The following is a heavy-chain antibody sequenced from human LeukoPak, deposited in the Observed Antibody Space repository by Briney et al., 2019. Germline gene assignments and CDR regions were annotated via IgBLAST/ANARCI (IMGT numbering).Heavy chain of an antibody. CDR1: GYTFTSYY. Sequence: ASVRVSCKASGYTFTSYYIHWVRQAPGQGFEWMGIINPSGGSTNYAQNFQGRVTVTSDTSASTIYMELSSLRSADTAFYYCARDLKWSIDYWGQGTLVTVSS. V-gene: IGHV1-46*01. CDR3: ARDLKWSIDY. CDR2: INPSGGST. D-gene: IGHD3-3*01. J-gene: IGHJ4*02.